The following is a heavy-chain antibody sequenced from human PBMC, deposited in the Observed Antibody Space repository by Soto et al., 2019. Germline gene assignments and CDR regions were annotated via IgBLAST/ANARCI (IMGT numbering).Heavy chain of an antibody. Sequence: GGSLRLSCAASGFSFSNYYMSWIRQAPGKRLEWVSIISGSGDSPYYADSVKGRFTISRDNSRNTLYLQMNSLRAGDSAKYYCAKEGTSGLYFFDYWGQGTLVTVS. CDR2: ISGSGDSP. D-gene: IGHD6-19*01. V-gene: IGHV3-23*01. J-gene: IGHJ4*02. CDR1: GFSFSNYY. CDR3: AKEGTSGLYFFDY.